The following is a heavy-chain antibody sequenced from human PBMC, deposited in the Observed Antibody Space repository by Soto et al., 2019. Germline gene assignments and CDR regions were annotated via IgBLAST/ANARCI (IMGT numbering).Heavy chain of an antibody. CDR3: ARVVPAAMYYYYGMDV. CDR1: GFTFSSYG. V-gene: IGHV3-30*03. CDR2: ISYDGSSK. J-gene: IGHJ6*02. D-gene: IGHD2-2*01. Sequence: QVQLVESGGGVVQPGRSLRLSCAASGFTFSSYGMHWVRQAPGKGLEWVAFISYDGSSKYYADSVKGRFTISRDNSKNTLYLQMNSLRAEDTAVYYCARVVPAAMYYYYGMDVWGQGTTVTVSS.